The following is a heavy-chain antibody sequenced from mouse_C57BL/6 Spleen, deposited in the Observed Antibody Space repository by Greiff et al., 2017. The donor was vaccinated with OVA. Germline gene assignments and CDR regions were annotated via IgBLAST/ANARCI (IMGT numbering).Heavy chain of an antibody. D-gene: IGHD1-1*01. Sequence: DVKLQESGPGLVKPSQSLSLTCSVTGYSITSGYYWNWIRQFPGNKLEWMGYISYDGSNNYNPSLKNRISITRDTSKNQFFLKLNSVTTEDTATYYCARDLPFYTTVGDWYFDVWGTGTTVTVSS. V-gene: IGHV3-6*01. CDR1: GYSITSGYY. CDR2: ISYDGSN. CDR3: ARDLPFYTTVGDWYFDV. J-gene: IGHJ1*03.